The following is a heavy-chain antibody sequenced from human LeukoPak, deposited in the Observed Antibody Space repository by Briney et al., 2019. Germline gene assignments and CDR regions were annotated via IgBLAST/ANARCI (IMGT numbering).Heavy chain of an antibody. CDR3: AREGDYYGSGSHFDY. CDR2: ISSSSSYI. V-gene: IGHV3-21*01. CDR1: GFTFSSYS. Sequence: PGGSLRLSCAASGFTFSSYSMNWVRQAPGKGLEWVSSISSSSSYIYYADSVKGRFTISRDNAKNSLYLQMNSLRAEDTAVYYCAREGDYYGSGSHFDYWGQGTLVTVSS. J-gene: IGHJ4*02. D-gene: IGHD3-10*01.